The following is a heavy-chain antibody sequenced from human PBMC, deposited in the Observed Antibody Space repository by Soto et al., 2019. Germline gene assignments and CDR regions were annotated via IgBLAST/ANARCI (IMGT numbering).Heavy chain of an antibody. CDR2: IIPTFGTA. D-gene: IGHD1-7*01. CDR3: ARDDSWNYNAFDI. J-gene: IGHJ3*02. CDR1: GGTFSSYA. V-gene: IGHV1-69*01. Sequence: QVQLVQSGAEVKKPGSSVNVSCKASGGTFSSYAISWVRQAPGQGLEWMGGIIPTFGTANYAQKFQGRVTITADESTSPAYMELSSLRSEDTAVYYCARDDSWNYNAFDIWGQGTMVTVSS.